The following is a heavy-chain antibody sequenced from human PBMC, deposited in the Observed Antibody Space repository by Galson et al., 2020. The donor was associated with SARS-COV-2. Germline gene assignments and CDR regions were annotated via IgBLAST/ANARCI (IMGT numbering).Heavy chain of an antibody. Sequence: ASETLSLTCPVSGGSTSSGGYYWSWIRQHPGKGLEWIGYIYYSGSTYYNPSLKSRVTISVDTYKHQFSLKLSSVTAADTAVYYCARETPLRYFDWLYYAYFDYWGQGTLVTVSS. CDR2: IYYSGST. CDR1: GGSTSSGGYY. CDR3: ARETPLRYFDWLYYAYFDY. V-gene: IGHV4-31*03. D-gene: IGHD3-9*01. J-gene: IGHJ4*02.